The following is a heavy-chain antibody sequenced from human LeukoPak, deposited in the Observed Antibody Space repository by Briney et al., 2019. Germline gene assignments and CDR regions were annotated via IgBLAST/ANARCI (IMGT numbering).Heavy chain of an antibody. V-gene: IGHV1-2*02. Sequence: GASVKVSCKASGYTFTGYYMHWVRQAPGQGLEWMGWINPNSGGTNYAQKFQGRVTMARDTSISTAYMELSRLRSDDTAVYYRARIDDSSGYLFLEGKDWGQGTLVTVSS. J-gene: IGHJ4*02. CDR1: GYTFTGYY. D-gene: IGHD3-22*01. CDR3: ARIDDSSGYLFLEGKD. CDR2: INPNSGGT.